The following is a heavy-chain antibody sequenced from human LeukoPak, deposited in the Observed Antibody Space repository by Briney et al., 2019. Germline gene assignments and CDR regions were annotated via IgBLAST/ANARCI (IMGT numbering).Heavy chain of an antibody. CDR2: INPSGGST. CDR3: ARGGYDSRSVMGFFDL. J-gene: IGHJ2*01. D-gene: IGHD3-22*01. V-gene: IGHV1-46*01. Sequence: ASEKVSCKGSVYSFTTYYMHWARHAPRQGLEWMGIINPSGGSTNYARKFQGRVTMHRDTSTSTVYMGLSSLRSEDTALCYCARGGYDSRSVMGFFDLWGRGTLVTVSS. CDR1: VYSFTTYY.